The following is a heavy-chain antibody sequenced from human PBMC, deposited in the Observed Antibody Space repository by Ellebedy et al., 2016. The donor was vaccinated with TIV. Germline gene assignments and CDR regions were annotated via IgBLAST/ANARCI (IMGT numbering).Heavy chain of an antibody. CDR1: GFIFSDYW. J-gene: IGHJ2*01. CDR3: AGRHFDL. Sequence: GESLKISXAASGFIFSDYWMHWVRQAPGKGLEWVANIKEDGGEKYYVDSVKGRFTISRDNTKNSLYLQMNSPRAEDTAVYFCAGRHFDLWGRGTLVTVSS. CDR2: IKEDGGEK. V-gene: IGHV3-7*01.